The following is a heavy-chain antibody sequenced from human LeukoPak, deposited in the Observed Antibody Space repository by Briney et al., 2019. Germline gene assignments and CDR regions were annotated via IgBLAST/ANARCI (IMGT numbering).Heavy chain of an antibody. CDR2: IYYSGST. J-gene: IGHJ4*02. CDR3: ARFEQQLAIDY. V-gene: IGHV4-31*03. D-gene: IGHD6-13*01. CDR1: GGSISSGGYY. Sequence: SETLSLTCTVSGGSISSGGYYWSWIRQHPGKGLEWIGYIYYSGSTYYNPSLKSRVTISVDTSKNQSSLKLSSVTAADTAVYYCARFEQQLAIDYWGQGTLVTVSS.